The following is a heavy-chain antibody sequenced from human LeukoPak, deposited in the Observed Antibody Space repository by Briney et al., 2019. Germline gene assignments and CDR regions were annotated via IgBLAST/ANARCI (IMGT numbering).Heavy chain of an antibody. D-gene: IGHD2-2*01. CDR1: GGTFSSYA. Sequence: GASVKVSCKASGGTFSSYAISWVRQAPGQGLEWMGGIIPIFGTANYAQKFQGRVTITTDESTSTAYMELSSLRSEDTAVYYCAMLYCSSTSRCFKESDAFDIWGQGTMVTVSS. CDR3: AMLYCSSTSRCFKESDAFDI. CDR2: IIPIFGTA. J-gene: IGHJ3*02. V-gene: IGHV1-69*05.